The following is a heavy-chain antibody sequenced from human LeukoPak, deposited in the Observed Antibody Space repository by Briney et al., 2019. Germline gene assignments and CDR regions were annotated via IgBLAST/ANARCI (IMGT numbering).Heavy chain of an antibody. Sequence: SETLSLTCAVYGGSFSGYYWSWIRQPPGKGLEWIGEINHSGSTNYNPSLKSQVTISVDTSKNQFSLKLSSVTAADTAVYYCARAQYSSGWYADYWGQGTLVTVSS. CDR1: GGSFSGYY. CDR3: ARAQYSSGWYADY. D-gene: IGHD6-19*01. CDR2: INHSGST. J-gene: IGHJ4*02. V-gene: IGHV4-34*01.